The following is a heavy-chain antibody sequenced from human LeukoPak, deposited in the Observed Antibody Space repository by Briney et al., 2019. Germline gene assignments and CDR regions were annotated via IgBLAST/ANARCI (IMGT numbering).Heavy chain of an antibody. Sequence: SETLSLTCTVSGGSISSYYWSWIRQPPGKGLEWIGYIYYSGSTNYNPSLKSRVTISVDTSNNQFSLKLSAVTAADTAVYYCASVRRGFGESSKYYSYYYMHVWGNGTTVTIAS. J-gene: IGHJ6*03. V-gene: IGHV4-59*08. CDR3: ASVRRGFGESSKYYSYYYMHV. CDR1: GGSISSYY. CDR2: IYYSGST. D-gene: IGHD3-10*01.